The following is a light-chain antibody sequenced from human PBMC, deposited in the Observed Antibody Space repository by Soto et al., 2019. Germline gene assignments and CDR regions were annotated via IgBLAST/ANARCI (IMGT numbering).Light chain of an antibody. CDR2: GAS. J-gene: IGKJ1*01. CDR3: QQYGSSPTT. Sequence: EIVLTQSPGTLSLSPGERATLSCGASQSLSSNSLAWYQQKPGQAPRLLIYGASSRATGIPDRFSGSGSGTDFTLTISRLEPKDFAVYYCQQYGSSPTTFGQGTKVEFK. CDR1: QSLSSNS. V-gene: IGKV3-20*01.